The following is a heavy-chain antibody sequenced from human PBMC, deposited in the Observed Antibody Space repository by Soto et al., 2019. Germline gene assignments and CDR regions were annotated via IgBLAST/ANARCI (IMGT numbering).Heavy chain of an antibody. V-gene: IGHV1-69*06. CDR3: ARDYDFWSGYRSSYYYGMDV. J-gene: IGHJ6*02. CDR1: GGTFSSYA. CDR2: IIPIFGTA. Sequence: SVKVSCKASGGTFSSYAISWVRQAPGQGLEWMGGIIPIFGTANYAQKFQGRVTITADKSTSTAYMELSSLRSEDTAVYYCARDYDFWSGYRSSYYYGMDVWGQGTTVTVSS. D-gene: IGHD3-3*01.